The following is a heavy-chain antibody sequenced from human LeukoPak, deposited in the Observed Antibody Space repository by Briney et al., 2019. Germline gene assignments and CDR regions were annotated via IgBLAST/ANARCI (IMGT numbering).Heavy chain of an antibody. Sequence: GGSLRLSCAASGFTFSTYGMRWVRQAPGKGLEWVSSISGSGGTTFYADSVKGRFTISRDNSKNTLYLQMNSLRAEDTAAYYCANAGPGYNSGSNYYYGMDVWGQGTTVTVSS. CDR3: ANAGPGYNSGSNYYYGMDV. V-gene: IGHV3-23*01. CDR1: GFTFSTYG. D-gene: IGHD6-19*01. J-gene: IGHJ6*02. CDR2: ISGSGGTT.